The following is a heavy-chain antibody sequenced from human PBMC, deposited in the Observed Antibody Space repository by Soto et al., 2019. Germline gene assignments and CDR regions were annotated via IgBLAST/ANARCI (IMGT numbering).Heavy chain of an antibody. Sequence: QLLLQESGPGLVKPSETLSLTCTVSGGSISSSSYYWGWIRQPPGKGLECIGSVYYSGSTYYNPSLKSRVTISVDTSKNKCSLKLSSVTAADPAVYYCARHWALSGSYPDSWGQGTLVTVPS. CDR2: VYYSGST. CDR1: GGSISSSSYY. V-gene: IGHV4-39*01. CDR3: ARHWALSGSYPDS. D-gene: IGHD1-26*01. J-gene: IGHJ4*02.